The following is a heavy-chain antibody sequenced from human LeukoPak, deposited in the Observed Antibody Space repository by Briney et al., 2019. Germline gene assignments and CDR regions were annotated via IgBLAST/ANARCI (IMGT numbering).Heavy chain of an antibody. J-gene: IGHJ4*02. CDR2: IWYDGSNK. CDR3: ATEYDY. D-gene: IGHD2/OR15-2a*01. V-gene: IGHV3-33*08. Sequence: GGSLRLSCAASGFTFNTYAMSWVRQAPGKGLEWVAVIWYDGSNKYYADSVKGRFTISRDNSKNTLYLQMNSLRAEDTAVYYCATEYDYWGQGTLVTVSS. CDR1: GFTFNTYA.